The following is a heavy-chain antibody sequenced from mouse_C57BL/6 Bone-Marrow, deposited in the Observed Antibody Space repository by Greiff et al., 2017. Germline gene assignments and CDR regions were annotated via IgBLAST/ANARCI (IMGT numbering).Heavy chain of an antibody. CDR2: ISDGGSYT. CDR3: ARAYEDY. J-gene: IGHJ2*01. CDR1: GFTFSSYA. D-gene: IGHD2-12*01. Sequence: EVKLVESGGGLVKPGGSLKLSCAASGFTFSSYAMSWVRQTPEKRLEWVATISDGGSYTYYPDNVKGRFTISRDNAKNNLYLQMSHLKSEDTAMYYCARAYEDYWGQGTTLTVSS. V-gene: IGHV5-4*03.